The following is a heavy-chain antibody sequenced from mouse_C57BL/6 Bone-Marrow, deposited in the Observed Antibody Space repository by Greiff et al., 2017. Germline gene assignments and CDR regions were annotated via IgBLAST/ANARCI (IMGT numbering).Heavy chain of an antibody. J-gene: IGHJ4*01. D-gene: IGHD4-1*01. CDR2: IRNKANGYTT. Sequence: EVQGVESGGGLVQPGGSLSLSCAASGFTFTDYYMSWVRQPPGKALEWLGFIRNKANGYTTEYSASVKGRFTISSDNSQSILYLQMNALRAEDSATYYCARRANWDYAMDYWGQGTSVTVSS. V-gene: IGHV7-3*01. CDR3: ARRANWDYAMDY. CDR1: GFTFTDYY.